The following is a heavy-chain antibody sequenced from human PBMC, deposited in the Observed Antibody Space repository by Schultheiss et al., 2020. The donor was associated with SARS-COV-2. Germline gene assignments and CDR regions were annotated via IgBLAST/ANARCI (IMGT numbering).Heavy chain of an antibody. CDR2: IRNNGRNT. CDR3: AKETTMIGVPLFDS. CDR1: GFTFSSYS. D-gene: IGHD2-21*01. J-gene: IGHJ4*02. V-gene: IGHV3-23*01. Sequence: GGSLRLSCSASGFTFSSYSMNWVRQAPGRRLEWVSGIRNNGRNTFYAGSVKGRFTISRDNSRNVLFLQMNSLRAEDTAVYFCAKETTMIGVPLFDSWGQGALVTVSS.